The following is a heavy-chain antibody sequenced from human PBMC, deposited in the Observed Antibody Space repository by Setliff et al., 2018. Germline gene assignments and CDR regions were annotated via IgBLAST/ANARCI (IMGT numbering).Heavy chain of an antibody. CDR2: ISGGGTNM. J-gene: IGHJ4*02. Sequence: GGSLRLSCAASGFVFSNFAMNWVRQAPGKGLEWVSTISGGGTNMDYADSVKGRFTISRDNAKKSLYLQMNSLRAEDTAVYYCAREPHDSSGPDYWGQGTLVTVSS. D-gene: IGHD3-22*01. V-gene: IGHV3-21*01. CDR3: AREPHDSSGPDY. CDR1: GFVFSNFA.